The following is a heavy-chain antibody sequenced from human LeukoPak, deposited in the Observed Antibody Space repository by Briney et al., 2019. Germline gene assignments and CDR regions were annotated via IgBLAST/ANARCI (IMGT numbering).Heavy chain of an antibody. V-gene: IGHV4-59*02. CDR2: IYYTGTT. CDR1: GGSVRSYC. J-gene: IGHJ4*02. Sequence: SETLSLTCTVSGGSVRSYCWTWMQQPPGKELEWLGYIYYTGTTNYNPSLKSRLTISVDTSKDHFSLKLSSVTAADTAVYYCAREVTGTSGSFDYWGQGALVTVSS. D-gene: IGHD6-19*01. CDR3: AREVTGTSGSFDY.